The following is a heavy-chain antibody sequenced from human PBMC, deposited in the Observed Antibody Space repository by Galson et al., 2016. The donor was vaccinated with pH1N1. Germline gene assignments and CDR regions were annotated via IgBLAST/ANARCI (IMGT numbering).Heavy chain of an antibody. CDR3: ARARDWYFDV. J-gene: IGHJ2*01. V-gene: IGHV1-2*02. CDR1: GYTFTGYY. CDR2: INPNSGGT. Sequence: SVKVSCKASGYTFTGYYIHWVRQAPGQGLVWMGCINPNSGGTNYAQNFQDRVTMTWDTSITTAYMELSTLRSDDTAMFYCARARDWYFDVWVRGTLVSVSS.